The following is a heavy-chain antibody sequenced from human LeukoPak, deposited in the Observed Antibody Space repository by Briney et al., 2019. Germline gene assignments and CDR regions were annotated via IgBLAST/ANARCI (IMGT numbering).Heavy chain of an antibody. D-gene: IGHD1-1*01. CDR1: GYTLTELS. CDR3: AIASGKLERHYYYGMDV. CDR2: FDPEDGET. Sequence: ASVKVSCKVSGYTLTELSMHWVRQAPGKGLEWMGGFDPEDGETIYAQKFQGRVTMTEDTSTDTAYMELSSLRSEDTAVYYCAIASGKLERHYYYGMDVWGKGTTVTVSS. J-gene: IGHJ6*04. V-gene: IGHV1-24*01.